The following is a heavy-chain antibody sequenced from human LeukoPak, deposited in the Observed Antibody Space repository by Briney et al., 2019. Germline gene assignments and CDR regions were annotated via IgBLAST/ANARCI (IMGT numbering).Heavy chain of an antibody. V-gene: IGHV3-23*01. Sequence: GGSLRLSCAASGFTFSSYAMSWVRQAPGKGLEWVSAISGSGGSTYYADSVKGRFTISRDNSKNTLYLQMNSLRAEDTAVYYCAAGIRVVVPAAIPPLDYWGQGTLVTVSS. J-gene: IGHJ4*02. D-gene: IGHD2-2*02. CDR2: ISGSGGST. CDR1: GFTFSSYA. CDR3: AAGIRVVVPAAIPPLDY.